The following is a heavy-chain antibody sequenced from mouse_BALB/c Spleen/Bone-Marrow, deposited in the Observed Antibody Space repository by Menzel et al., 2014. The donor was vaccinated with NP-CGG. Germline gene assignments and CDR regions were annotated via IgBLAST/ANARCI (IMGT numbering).Heavy chain of an antibody. V-gene: IGHV1S53*02. CDR1: GYTFTDRA. CDR3: VLYGSMYRSYAXXX. CDR2: ISPGNDNV. Sequence: QAQLKESDAELVKPGASVMISCKASGYTFTDRAIHWVKQKPEQGLEWIGYISPGNDNVKDNEKFKGKATLTADRSSNTAYMHLNNLTXXXXXXXVCVLYGSMYRSYAXXXXXQGTXVTVPS. J-gene: IGHJ4*01. D-gene: IGHD1-1*01.